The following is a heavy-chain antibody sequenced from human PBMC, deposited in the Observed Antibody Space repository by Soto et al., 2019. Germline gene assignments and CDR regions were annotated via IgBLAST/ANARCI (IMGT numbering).Heavy chain of an antibody. J-gene: IGHJ4*02. D-gene: IGHD5-18*01. CDR3: ARVGGRIKLWLNVGYFDY. V-gene: IGHV4-34*01. Sequence: PSETLSLTCAFYVVSFSGYYWSCIRHPPGKWLEWIGEINHSGSTNYNPSLKSRVTISVDTSKNQFSLKLSSVTAADTAVYYCARVGGRIKLWLNVGYFDYWGQGTLVTVSS. CDR2: INHSGST. CDR1: VVSFSGYY.